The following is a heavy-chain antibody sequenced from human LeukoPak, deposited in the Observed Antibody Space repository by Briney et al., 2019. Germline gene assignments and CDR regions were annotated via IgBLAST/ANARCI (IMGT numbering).Heavy chain of an antibody. CDR3: ARSVAVAGTTPHFDY. CDR1: GFTFDNYA. J-gene: IGHJ4*02. D-gene: IGHD6-19*01. CDR2: IFGRSGRGST. Sequence: QPGGSLRLSCAASGFTFDNYAMTWVRQAPGKGLEWVSTIFGRSGRGSTYYADFVKGRFTISRDNSKNTLYLQMNSLRAEDTAVYYCARSVAVAGTTPHFDYWGQGTLVTVSS. V-gene: IGHV3-23*01.